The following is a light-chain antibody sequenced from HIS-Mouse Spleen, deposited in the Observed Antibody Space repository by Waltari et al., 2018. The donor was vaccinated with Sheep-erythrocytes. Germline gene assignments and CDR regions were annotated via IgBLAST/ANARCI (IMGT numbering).Light chain of an antibody. CDR2: QYS. Sequence: SYELTQPPSVSVSPGQTASITCSGDKLGDKYACWYHQKPGQSPVLVIYQYSKRPSGIPGRFSGSNSGNTATLTISGTQAMDEADYYCQAWDSSTVVFGGGTKLTVL. CDR3: QAWDSSTVV. CDR1: KLGDKY. V-gene: IGLV3-1*01. J-gene: IGLJ2*01.